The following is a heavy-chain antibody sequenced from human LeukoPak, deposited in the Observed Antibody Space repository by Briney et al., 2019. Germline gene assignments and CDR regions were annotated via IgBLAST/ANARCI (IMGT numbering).Heavy chain of an antibody. CDR3: AKGGKWDVTPFDY. Sequence: GGSLRLSCAASGFTFSGFGMHWVRQAPGKGLEWVAVIWYDGSNKYYADSVKGRFSISRDNAKNSLYLQMNSLRAEDTAVYYCAKGGKWDVTPFDYWGQGTLVTVSS. V-gene: IGHV3-33*03. D-gene: IGHD1-26*01. J-gene: IGHJ4*02. CDR1: GFTFSGFG. CDR2: IWYDGSNK.